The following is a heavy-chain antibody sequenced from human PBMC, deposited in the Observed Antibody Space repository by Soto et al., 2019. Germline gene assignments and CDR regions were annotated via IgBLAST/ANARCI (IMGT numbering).Heavy chain of an antibody. CDR1: GFTFSSYA. CDR2: ISYDGSNK. V-gene: IGHV3-30-3*01. CDR3: AREGVVVVIRLFDY. D-gene: IGHD3-22*01. J-gene: IGHJ4*02. Sequence: QVQLVESGGGVVQPGRSLRLSCAASGFTFSSYAMHWVRQAPGKGLEWVAVISYDGSNKYYADSVKGRFTISRDNSKNTLYLQMNSLRAEDTAVYYCAREGVVVVIRLFDYWGQGTLVTVSS.